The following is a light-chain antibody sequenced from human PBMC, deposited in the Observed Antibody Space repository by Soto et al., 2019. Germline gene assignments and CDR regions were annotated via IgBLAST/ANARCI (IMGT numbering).Light chain of an antibody. Sequence: QSALTQPASVSGSPGQSITISCTGTSSDIGTYHYVSWYQQHPGKAPKLMIYEINNRPSWVSNRFSGSKSGNTASLTISGIQAADDADYYCISYTGPSTPYVFGTGTKLTVL. CDR3: ISYTGPSTPYV. V-gene: IGLV2-14*01. J-gene: IGLJ1*01. CDR1: SSDIGTYHY. CDR2: EIN.